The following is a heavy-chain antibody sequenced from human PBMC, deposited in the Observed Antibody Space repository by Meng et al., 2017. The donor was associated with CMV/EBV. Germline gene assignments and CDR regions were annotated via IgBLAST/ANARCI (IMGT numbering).Heavy chain of an antibody. CDR3: ARETWLQNPPGDAFDI. J-gene: IGHJ3*02. CDR2: IDYSGST. Sequence: AETLSLPCTVPGGSISSYYWSGIRQPPGKGLAWIGYIDYSGSTNYNPSLKSRVTISVDTSKNQFSLKRSSVTAADTAVYYCARETWLQNPPGDAFDIWGQGTMVTVSS. CDR1: GGSISSYY. V-gene: IGHV4-59*01. D-gene: IGHD5-24*01.